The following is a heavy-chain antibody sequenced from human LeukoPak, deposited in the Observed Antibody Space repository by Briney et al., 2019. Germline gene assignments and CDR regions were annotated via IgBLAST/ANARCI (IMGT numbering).Heavy chain of an antibody. V-gene: IGHV3-7*01. J-gene: IGHJ4*02. CDR3: AREYGSGSGFYFDY. D-gene: IGHD3-10*01. Sequence: PGGSLRLSCATSGFTFSRYWMTWVRQAPGKGLEWVANMNQDGSGKYYVDSVKGRFTISRDNAKNSLYLQMNSLRAEDTAAYYCAREYGSGSGFYFDYWGQGALVTVSS. CDR1: GFTFSRYW. CDR2: MNQDGSGK.